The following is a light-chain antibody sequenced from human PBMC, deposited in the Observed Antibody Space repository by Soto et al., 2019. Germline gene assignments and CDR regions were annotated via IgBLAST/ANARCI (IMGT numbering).Light chain of an antibody. CDR3: SSYTSSSTLV. CDR1: SSDVGGYKY. Sequence: QSALTQSASVSGSPGQSITISCTGTSSDVGGYKYVSWYQQHPGKAPKLMIFEVRNRPSGVSNRFSGSKSGNTASLTIPGLQAEDEADYYCSSYTSSSTLVFGTGTKVT. J-gene: IGLJ1*01. V-gene: IGLV2-14*01. CDR2: EVR.